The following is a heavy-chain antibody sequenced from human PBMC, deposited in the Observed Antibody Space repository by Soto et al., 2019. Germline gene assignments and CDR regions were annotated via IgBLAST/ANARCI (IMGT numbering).Heavy chain of an antibody. CDR3: ARGTLAATRGR. Sequence: ASVKVSCKASGYTFTGYYMHWVRQAPGQGLEWMGWINPNSGGTNYAQKFQGWVTMTRDTSTSTVYMGLSSLRSEDTAVYYCARGTLAATRGRWGQGNLDTVSS. CDR2: INPNSGGT. D-gene: IGHD6-13*01. CDR1: GYTFTGYY. V-gene: IGHV1-2*04. J-gene: IGHJ4*02.